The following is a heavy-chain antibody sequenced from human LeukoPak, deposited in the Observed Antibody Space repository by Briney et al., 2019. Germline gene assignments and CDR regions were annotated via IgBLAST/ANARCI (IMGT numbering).Heavy chain of an antibody. J-gene: IGHJ2*01. D-gene: IGHD6-19*01. V-gene: IGHV4-39*01. CDR1: GGSIRSSSYY. Sequence: PSETLSVTCTVSGGSIRSSSYYWGWIRQPPGKGLEWLGSIYYSGSTYYNPSLKSRVTISVDTSKNQFSLKLSSVTAADTAVYYCARRRAVAGTHWYFDVWGRGTLVTVYS. CDR2: IYYSGST. CDR3: ARRRAVAGTHWYFDV.